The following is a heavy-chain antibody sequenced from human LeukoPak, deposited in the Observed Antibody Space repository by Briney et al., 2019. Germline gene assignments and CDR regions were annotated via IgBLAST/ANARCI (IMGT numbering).Heavy chain of an antibody. V-gene: IGHV3-30-3*01. Sequence: PGGSLRLSCAASGFTFSSYAMHWVRQAPGKGLEWVAVISYDGSNKYYADSVKGRFTISRDNSKNTLCLQMNSLRAEDTAVYYCARGMRAVAQYFDYWGQGTLVTVSS. CDR1: GFTFSSYA. J-gene: IGHJ4*02. CDR3: ARGMRAVAQYFDY. D-gene: IGHD6-19*01. CDR2: ISYDGSNK.